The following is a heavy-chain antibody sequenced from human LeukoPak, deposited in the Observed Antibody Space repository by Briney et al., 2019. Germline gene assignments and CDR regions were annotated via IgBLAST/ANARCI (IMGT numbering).Heavy chain of an antibody. CDR1: GGSISSYY. CDR2: IYYSGST. J-gene: IGHJ5*02. D-gene: IGHD3-10*01. Sequence: SETLSLTCTVSGGSISSYYWSWIRQPPGKGLEWIGYIYYSGSTNYNPSLKSRVTISVDTSKNQFSLKLSSVTAADTAVYYCARVLPPYYYGSGSYYPLGWFDPWGQGTLVTVSS. V-gene: IGHV4-59*01. CDR3: ARVLPPYYYGSGSYYPLGWFDP.